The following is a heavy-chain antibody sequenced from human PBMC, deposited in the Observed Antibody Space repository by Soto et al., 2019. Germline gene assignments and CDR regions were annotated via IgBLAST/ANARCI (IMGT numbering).Heavy chain of an antibody. Sequence: ASVKVSCKASGFAFTTYSLHWVRQAPGQRLEWMAWTNGDNGKIEYSQKFQNRVTITRDTSASTVYIELRSLRSEDTAVYYCARELEAPGTTFDYWGQGALVTVSS. V-gene: IGHV1-3*01. CDR3: ARELEAPGTTFDY. J-gene: IGHJ4*02. D-gene: IGHD6-13*01. CDR1: GFAFTTYS. CDR2: TNGDNGKI.